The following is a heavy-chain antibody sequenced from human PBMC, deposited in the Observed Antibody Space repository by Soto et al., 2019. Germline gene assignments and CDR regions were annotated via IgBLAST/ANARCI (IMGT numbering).Heavy chain of an antibody. CDR3: ARHYDFCTVRFDY. D-gene: IGHD3-3*01. V-gene: IGHV4-39*01. J-gene: IGHJ4*02. Sequence: SETQSHTSTVAYGYIINRGYYRIRINKPPGKGLEWIGSIYYSGSTYYNPSLKSRVTISVDTSKNQFSLKLSSVTAADTAVYSCARHYDFCTVRFDYCGQGILVTGSS. CDR2: IYYSGST. CDR1: YGYIINRGYY.